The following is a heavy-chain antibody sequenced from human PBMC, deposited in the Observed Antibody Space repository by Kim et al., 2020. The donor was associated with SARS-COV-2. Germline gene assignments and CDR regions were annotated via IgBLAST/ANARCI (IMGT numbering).Heavy chain of an antibody. J-gene: IGHJ4*02. Sequence: YADSVKGRFTISRDNAKNSLYLQMNSLRAEDTAVYYCARDCSSTSCYEDWGQGTLVTVSS. V-gene: IGHV3-11*05. D-gene: IGHD2-2*01. CDR3: ARDCSSTSCYED.